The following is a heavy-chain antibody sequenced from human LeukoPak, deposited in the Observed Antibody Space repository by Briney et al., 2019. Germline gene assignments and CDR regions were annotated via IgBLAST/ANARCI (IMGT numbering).Heavy chain of an antibody. CDR2: IIPIFGTA. J-gene: IGHJ5*02. V-gene: IGHV1-69*05. CDR1: GGTFSSYA. CDR3: ARDLTYYDSSGSP. Sequence: SVKVSCKASGGTFSSYAINWVRQAPGQGLEWMGRIIPIFGTANYAQKFQGRVTITTDESTSTAYMELSSLRSEDTAVYYCARDLTYYDSSGSPWGQGTLVTVSS. D-gene: IGHD3-22*01.